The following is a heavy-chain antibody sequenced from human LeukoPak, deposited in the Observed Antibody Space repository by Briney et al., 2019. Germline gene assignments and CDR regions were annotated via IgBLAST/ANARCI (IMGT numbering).Heavy chain of an antibody. J-gene: IGHJ3*02. V-gene: IGHV3-74*01. D-gene: IGHD3-22*01. CDR3: AKDGKMIVVLFRAFDI. CDR2: INSDGSIT. Sequence: GGSLRLSCAASGFIFSSYWMHWVRQAPGKGLVWVSRINSDGSITSYADSVKGRFTISRDNSKNTLYMQMNSLRAEDTAVYYCAKDGKMIVVLFRAFDIWGQGTMVTVSS. CDR1: GFIFSSYW.